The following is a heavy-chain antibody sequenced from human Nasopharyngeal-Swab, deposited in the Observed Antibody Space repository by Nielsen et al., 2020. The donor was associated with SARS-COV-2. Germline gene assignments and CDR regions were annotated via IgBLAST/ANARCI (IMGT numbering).Heavy chain of an antibody. V-gene: IGHV4-39*07. D-gene: IGHD6-19*01. Sequence: WIRQPPGKGLEWIGSIYYSGSTYYNPSLKSRVTISVDTSKNQFSLKLSFVTAADTAVYYCARAEIAVADAEYFQHWGQGTLVTVSS. CDR2: IYYSGST. J-gene: IGHJ1*01. CDR3: ARAEIAVADAEYFQH.